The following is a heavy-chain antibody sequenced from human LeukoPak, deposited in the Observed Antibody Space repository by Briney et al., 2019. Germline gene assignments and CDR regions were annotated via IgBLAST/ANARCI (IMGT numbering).Heavy chain of an antibody. J-gene: IGHJ4*02. CDR2: FIPILGTA. Sequence: ASVKVSCKASGGTFSDYALNWVRQAPGQGLEWMGVFIPILGTANSTQKFQDRVTITADISTNTVYMELSSLRAEDTAVYYCAKDNSPDERTYYYDSSGYYQTDYWGQGTLVTVSS. V-gene: IGHV1-69*10. CDR1: GGTFSDYA. D-gene: IGHD3-22*01. CDR3: AKDNSPDERTYYYDSSGYYQTDY.